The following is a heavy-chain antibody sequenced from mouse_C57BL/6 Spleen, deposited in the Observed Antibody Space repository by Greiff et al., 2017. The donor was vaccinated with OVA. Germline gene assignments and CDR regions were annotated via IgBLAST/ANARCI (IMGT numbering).Heavy chain of an antibody. CDR2: IDPSDSYT. J-gene: IGHJ1*03. CDR3: ARNPLSPGYFDV. CDR1: GYTFTSYW. V-gene: IGHV1-69*01. Sequence: QVQLQQPGAELVMPGASVKLSCKASGYTFTSYWMHWVKQRPGQGLEWIGEIDPSDSYTNYNQKFKGKSTLTVDKYSSTAYMQLSSLTSEDSAVYYCARNPLSPGYFDVWGTGTTVTVSS.